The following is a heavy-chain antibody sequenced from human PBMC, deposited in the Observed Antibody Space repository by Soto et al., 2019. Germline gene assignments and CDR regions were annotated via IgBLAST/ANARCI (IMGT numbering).Heavy chain of an antibody. CDR1: GYTFTSYD. CDR2: MNPNSGNT. CDR3: ARSDRYCISTSCYLQWLGYYYYYGMDV. Sequence: ASVKVSWKASGYTFTSYDINWVRQATGQGLEWMGWMNPNSGNTGYAQKFQGRVTMTRNTSISTAYMELSSLRSEDTAVYYCARSDRYCISTSCYLQWLGYYYYYGMDVWGQGTTVTVSS. J-gene: IGHJ6*02. D-gene: IGHD2-2*01. V-gene: IGHV1-8*01.